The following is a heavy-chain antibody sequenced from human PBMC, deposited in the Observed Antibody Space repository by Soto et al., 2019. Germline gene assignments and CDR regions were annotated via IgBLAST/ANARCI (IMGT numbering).Heavy chain of an antibody. Sequence: QVQLVQSGAEVKRPGSSVKVSCKASGGTFSTYVIGWVRQAPGQGLEWMGGIVILSGTVNYAQNFQDRVTITADEYTTTVYRELNNLRSDDTAVYYCAREYDYGDYFYYYWGQGTLVTVSS. CDR3: AREYDYGDYFYYY. V-gene: IGHV1-69*12. CDR1: GGTFSTYV. CDR2: IVILSGTV. D-gene: IGHD4-17*01. J-gene: IGHJ4*02.